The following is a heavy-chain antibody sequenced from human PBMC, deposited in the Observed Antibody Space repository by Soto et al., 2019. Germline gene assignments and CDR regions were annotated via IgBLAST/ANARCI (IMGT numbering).Heavy chain of an antibody. CDR1: GFTFDDYT. D-gene: IGHD3-22*01. Sequence: EVQLVESGGVVVQPGGSLRLSCATSGFTFDDYTMHWVRQAPGKGLEWVSLITWDGGNTYYADSVKGRFTISRDSSKNSLYLQLNSLRPEDTALYYCARDSKSSGYYWDGFDIWGQGTMVTVSA. J-gene: IGHJ3*02. CDR2: ITWDGGNT. V-gene: IGHV3-43*01. CDR3: ARDSKSSGYYWDGFDI.